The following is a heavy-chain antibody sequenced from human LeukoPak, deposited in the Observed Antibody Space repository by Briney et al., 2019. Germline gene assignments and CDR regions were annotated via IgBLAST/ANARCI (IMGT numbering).Heavy chain of an antibody. Sequence: LPGGSLRLSCAASGFTFSSYAMHWVRQAPGKGLEWVAVISYDGSNKYYADSVKGRFTISRDNSKNTLYLQMNSLRAEDTAVYYCARDRRGIVLMVYAILGYWGQGTLVTVSS. D-gene: IGHD2-8*01. CDR3: ARDRRGIVLMVYAILGY. CDR1: GFTFSSYA. J-gene: IGHJ4*02. CDR2: ISYDGSNK. V-gene: IGHV3-30*04.